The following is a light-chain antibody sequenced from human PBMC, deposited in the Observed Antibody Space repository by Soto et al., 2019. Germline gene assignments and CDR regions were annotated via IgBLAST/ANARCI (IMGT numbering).Light chain of an antibody. V-gene: IGLV4-69*01. CDR3: QTWGTGIWV. Sequence: QLVLTQSPSASASLGASVKLTCTLSSGHSSYAIAWHQQQPEKGPRYLMKLNNDGSHSKGDGITDRFSGSSSGAERYLTISSLQSEDEADYYCQTWGTGIWVFGGGTKLTVL. CDR1: SGHSSYA. J-gene: IGLJ3*02. CDR2: LNNDGSH.